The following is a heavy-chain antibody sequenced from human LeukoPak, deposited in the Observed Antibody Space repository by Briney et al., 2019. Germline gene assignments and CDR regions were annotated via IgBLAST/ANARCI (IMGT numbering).Heavy chain of an antibody. Sequence: GGSLRLTCAASGFTFSSYAMSWVRQAPGKGLEWVSAISGSGGSTYYADSVKGRFTISRDNSKNTLYLQMNSLRAEDTAVYYCAKGAPLGDTSDEYYFDYWGQGPLVTVSS. D-gene: IGHD3-22*01. CDR1: GFTFSSYA. CDR2: ISGSGGST. J-gene: IGHJ4*02. CDR3: AKGAPLGDTSDEYYFDY. V-gene: IGHV3-23*01.